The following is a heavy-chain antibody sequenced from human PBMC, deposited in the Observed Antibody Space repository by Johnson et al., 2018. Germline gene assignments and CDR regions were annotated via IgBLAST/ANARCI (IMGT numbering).Heavy chain of an antibody. J-gene: IGHJ1*01. V-gene: IGHV3-30*04. CDR2: ISYDGSNT. D-gene: IGHD1-14*01. CDR3: EREDSPYHREYFRH. CDR1: GFTFSNYA. Sequence: QVQLVESGGGVVQPGRSLRLSCAASGFTFSNYALHWVRQAPGKGLEWVALISYDGSNTYYADSVKGRFTMSRDNSKNTVYLEMNSRTVEDTAIYYCEREDSPYHREYFRHWGQGTLVLGSS.